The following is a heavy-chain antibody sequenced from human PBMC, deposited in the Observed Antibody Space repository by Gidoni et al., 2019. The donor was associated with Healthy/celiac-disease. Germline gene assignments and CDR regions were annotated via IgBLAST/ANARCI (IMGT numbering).Heavy chain of an antibody. V-gene: IGHV3-48*03. Sequence: EVQLVESGGGLVQPGGSLRLSCAASGFTFSSYEMNWVRQAPGKGLEWVSYISSSGSTIYYADSVKGRFTISRDNAKNSLYLQMNSLRAEDTAVYYCARASSGWYRNNYFDYWGQGTLVTVSS. CDR2: ISSSGSTI. D-gene: IGHD6-19*01. CDR1: GFTFSSYE. CDR3: ARASSGWYRNNYFDY. J-gene: IGHJ4*02.